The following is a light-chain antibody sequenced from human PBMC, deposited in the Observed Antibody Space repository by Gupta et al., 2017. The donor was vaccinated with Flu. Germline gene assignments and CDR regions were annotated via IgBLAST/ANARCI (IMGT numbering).Light chain of an antibody. V-gene: IGKV3-15*01. CDR1: QSVSSN. J-gene: IGKJ5*01. CDR2: GAS. Sequence: EIVMTQSPATLSVSPGERATLSCRASQSVSSNLAWYQQKPGQAPRLLIYGASTRATGIPDRFSGSGSGTEFTLTISSLQSEDFAVYDCQSVFTFGQGTRLEIK. CDR3: QSVFT.